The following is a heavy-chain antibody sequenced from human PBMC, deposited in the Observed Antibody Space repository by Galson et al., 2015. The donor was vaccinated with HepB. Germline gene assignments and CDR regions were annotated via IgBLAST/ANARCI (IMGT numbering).Heavy chain of an antibody. CDR1: GFTFSSYG. V-gene: IGHV3-30*18. CDR2: ISYDGSNK. J-gene: IGHJ4*02. D-gene: IGHD4-17*01. Sequence: SLRLSCAASGFTFSSYGMHWVRQAPGKGLEWVAVISYDGSNKYYADSVRGRFTISRDNSKNTLYLQMNSLRAEDTAVYYCAKDHDYGDPSYFDYWGQGTLVTVSS. CDR3: AKDHDYGDPSYFDY.